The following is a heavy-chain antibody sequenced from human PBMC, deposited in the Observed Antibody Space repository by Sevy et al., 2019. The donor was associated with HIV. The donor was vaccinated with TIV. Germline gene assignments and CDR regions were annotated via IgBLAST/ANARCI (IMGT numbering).Heavy chain of an antibody. CDR2: IYTSGST. CDR1: GGSISGSFY. J-gene: IGHJ6*02. D-gene: IGHD3-22*01. Sequence: SESLSLTCTVSGGSISGSFYWSWVRQSAGKGLQWIGRIYTSGSTNYNPSLKSRVTMSVDTSKNQFSLSLTSVTAADTADYYCARAPYYYDSSGYLSALVDVWGQGTTVFVSS. CDR3: ARAPYYYDSSGYLSALVDV. V-gene: IGHV4-4*07.